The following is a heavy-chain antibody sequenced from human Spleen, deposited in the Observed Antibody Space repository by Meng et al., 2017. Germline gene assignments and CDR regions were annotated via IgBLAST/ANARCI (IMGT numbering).Heavy chain of an antibody. D-gene: IGHD3-22*01. V-gene: IGHV4-39*07. CDR1: GGSINSGTYY. J-gene: IGHJ6*02. CDR3: ARPNDSSGYYGYYYGMDV. Sequence: SETLSLTCTVSGGSINSGTYYWAWIRQPPGKGLEWMGSIHYSGGTYYNPSLKSRVTISVDTSKNQFSLMLSSVTAADTAVYYCARPNDSSGYYGYYYGMDVWGQGTTVTVSS. CDR2: IHYSGGT.